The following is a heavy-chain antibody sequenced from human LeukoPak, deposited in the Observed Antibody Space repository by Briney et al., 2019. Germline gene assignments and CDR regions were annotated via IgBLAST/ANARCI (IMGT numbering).Heavy chain of an antibody. CDR3: AKGYSSGWYYFDY. V-gene: IGHV3-11*01. D-gene: IGHD6-19*01. J-gene: IGHJ4*02. Sequence: PGGSLRLSCAASGFTFSDYYMSWIRQAPGKGLEWVSYISSSGSPIYYADSVKGRFTISRDTSKNTLYLQMNSLRAEDTAVYYCAKGYSSGWYYFDYWGQGTLVTVSS. CDR2: ISSSGSPI. CDR1: GFTFSDYY.